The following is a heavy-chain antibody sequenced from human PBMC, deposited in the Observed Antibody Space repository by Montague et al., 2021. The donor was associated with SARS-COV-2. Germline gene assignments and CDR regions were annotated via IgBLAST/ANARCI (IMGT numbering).Heavy chain of an antibody. V-gene: IGHV3-9*01. D-gene: IGHD3-10*01. CDR3: AKDTYYFGSGSYTWDN. CDR2: ISWNSGSI. Sequence: SLRLSCAASRFTFDEYAMHWVRQAPGKGLEWVSGISWNSGSIGYADSVKGRFTISRDNAKSSQYLQMDSLRPEDTALYYCAKDTYYFGSGSYTWDNWGQGTLVTVSS. CDR1: RFTFDEYA. J-gene: IGHJ4*02.